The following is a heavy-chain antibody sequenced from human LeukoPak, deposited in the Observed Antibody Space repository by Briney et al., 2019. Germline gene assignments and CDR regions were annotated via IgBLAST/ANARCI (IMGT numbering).Heavy chain of an antibody. Sequence: ASVKVSCKASGYTFSGYGLSWVRQAPGQGVEWMGWISAYNGDTMYAQNLQGRLTMTTDTSTSTAYMELRTLRCDDTAVYFCARLGTDYWGQGTLVVVSS. V-gene: IGHV1-18*01. CDR3: ARLGTDY. D-gene: IGHD3-16*01. CDR1: GYTFSGYG. CDR2: ISAYNGDT. J-gene: IGHJ4*02.